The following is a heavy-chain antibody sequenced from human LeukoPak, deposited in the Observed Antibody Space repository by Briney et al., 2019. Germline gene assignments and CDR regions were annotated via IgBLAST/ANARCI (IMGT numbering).Heavy chain of an antibody. CDR3: ATGTWIQLWLRLGY. V-gene: IGHV1-46*03. CDR1: GYTFTDYY. CDR2: INPNNGST. Sequence: ASVKVSCKPSGYTFTDYYIHWVRQAPGQGLEWMGYINPNNGSTSYAQKFQGRVTMTRDTSTSTVYMELSSLRSEDTAVYYCATGTWIQLWLRLGYWGQGTLVTVSS. J-gene: IGHJ4*02. D-gene: IGHD5-18*01.